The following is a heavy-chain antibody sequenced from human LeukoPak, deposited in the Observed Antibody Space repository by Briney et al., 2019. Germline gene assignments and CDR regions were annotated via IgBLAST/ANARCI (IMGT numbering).Heavy chain of an antibody. CDR2: ISGSGGST. Sequence: PGRSLRLSCAASGFTFSSYGMHWVRQAPGKGLEWVSAISGSGGSTYYADSVKGRFTISRDNSKNTLYLQMNSLRAEDTAVYYCAKDLRRGVVVPPKFDPWGQGTLVTVSS. J-gene: IGHJ5*02. CDR1: GFTFSSYG. D-gene: IGHD2-2*01. CDR3: AKDLRRGVVVPPKFDP. V-gene: IGHV3-23*01.